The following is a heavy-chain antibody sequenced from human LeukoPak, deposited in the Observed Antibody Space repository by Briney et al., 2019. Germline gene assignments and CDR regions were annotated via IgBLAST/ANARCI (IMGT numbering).Heavy chain of an antibody. V-gene: IGHV3-11*01. CDR2: ISSSGSTI. CDR3: ARDWVTMTTVTTPYWFDP. Sequence: GGSLRLSCAASGFTFSDYYMSWIRQAPGKGLEWVSYISSSGSTIYYADSVKGRFTISRDNAKNSLYLQMNSLRAEDTAVYYCARDWVTMTTVTTPYWFDPWGQGTLVTVSS. CDR1: GFTFSDYY. D-gene: IGHD4-17*01. J-gene: IGHJ5*02.